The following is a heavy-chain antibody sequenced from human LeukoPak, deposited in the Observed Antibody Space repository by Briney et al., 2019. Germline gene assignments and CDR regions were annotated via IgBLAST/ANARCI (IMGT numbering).Heavy chain of an antibody. D-gene: IGHD6-19*01. Sequence: ASVKVSCKASGGTFRSYAISWVRQAPGQGLEWMGGIIPIFGTANYAQKFQGRVTITTDESTSTAYMELSSLRSEDTAVYYCATQGRYSSGRHGYFDYWGQGTLVTVSS. CDR2: IIPIFGTA. CDR3: ATQGRYSSGRHGYFDY. CDR1: GGTFRSYA. J-gene: IGHJ4*02. V-gene: IGHV1-69*05.